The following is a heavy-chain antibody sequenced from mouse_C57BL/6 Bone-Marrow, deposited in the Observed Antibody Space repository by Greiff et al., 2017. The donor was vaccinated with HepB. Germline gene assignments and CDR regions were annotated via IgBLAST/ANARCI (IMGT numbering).Heavy chain of an antibody. CDR2: IHPNSGST. CDR3: ARLGAWFAY. D-gene: IGHD4-1*01. J-gene: IGHJ3*01. Sequence: VQLQQPGAELVKPGASVKLSCKASGYTFTSYWMHWVKQRPGQGLEWIGMIHPNSGSTNYNEKFKSKATVTVDKSSSTAYMQLSSLTSEDSAVYYCARLGAWFAYWGQGTLVTVSA. V-gene: IGHV1-64*01. CDR1: GYTFTSYW.